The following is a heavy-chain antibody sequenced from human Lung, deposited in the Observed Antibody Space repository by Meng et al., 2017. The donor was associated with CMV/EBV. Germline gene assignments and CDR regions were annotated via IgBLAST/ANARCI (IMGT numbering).Heavy chain of an antibody. CDR2: ISSSGSTI. CDR3: ARARRVAGDYFDY. CDR1: GFTFSDYY. Sequence: GGSXRLXCAASGFTFSDYYMSWIRQAPGKGLEWVSYISSSGSTIYYADSVKGRFTIPRDNAKNSLYLQMNSLRAEDTAVYYCARARRVAGDYFDYWGQGALVTVSS. V-gene: IGHV3-11*01. J-gene: IGHJ4*02. D-gene: IGHD3-3*01.